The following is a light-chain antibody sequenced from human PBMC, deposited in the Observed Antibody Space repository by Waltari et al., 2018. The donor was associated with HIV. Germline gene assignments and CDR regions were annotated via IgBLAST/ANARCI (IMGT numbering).Light chain of an antibody. CDR3: QQYNNWLRT. CDR2: GAS. J-gene: IGKJ1*01. Sequence: EIVMTQSPATLSVSPGERAILSCRASQSVSSNLAWYQQKPGQAPRLLIYGASIRDTGIPARFSGSVSGTEFTLTISSLQSEDFAVYYCQQYNNWLRTFGQGTKVEIK. V-gene: IGKV3-15*01. CDR1: QSVSSN.